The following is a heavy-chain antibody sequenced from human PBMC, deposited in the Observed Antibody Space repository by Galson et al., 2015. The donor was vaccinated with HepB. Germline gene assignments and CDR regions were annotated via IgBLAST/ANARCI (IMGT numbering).Heavy chain of an antibody. J-gene: IGHJ4*02. CDR2: ISFDGSNK. V-gene: IGHV3-30*18. D-gene: IGHD6-19*01. CDR3: TKVKGDIAVAGPFDH. CDR1: GFTFSRYG. Sequence: SLRLSCAASGFTFSRYGMDWVRQAPGKGLEWVAVISFDGSNKYYADSVKGRFTISRDNSKNTLYLQMNSLRAEDTAVYYCTKVKGDIAVAGPFDHWGQGTLVTVSS.